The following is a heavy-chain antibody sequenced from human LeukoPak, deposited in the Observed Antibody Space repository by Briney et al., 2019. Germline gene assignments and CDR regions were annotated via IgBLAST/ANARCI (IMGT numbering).Heavy chain of an antibody. V-gene: IGHV3-30*18. Sequence: GRYLSLSCAASGFTFSSYGMHWVRLAPGKGLEWVAVISYDGSNKYYADSVKGRFTISRDNSKNTLYLQMNSLRAEDTAVYYCAKGQASFDYWGQGTLVTVSS. CDR2: ISYDGSNK. CDR3: AKGQASFDY. CDR1: GFTFSSYG. J-gene: IGHJ4*02. D-gene: IGHD1-26*01.